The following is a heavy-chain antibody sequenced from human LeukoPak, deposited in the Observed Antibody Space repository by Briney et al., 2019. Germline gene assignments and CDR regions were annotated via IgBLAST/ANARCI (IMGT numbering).Heavy chain of an antibody. Sequence: ASVKVSCKASGYTFTSYGVSWVRQAPGQGLEWMGWISAYNGNTNYAQKFQGRVTITRNTSISTAYMELSSLRSEDTAVYYCARGSPGDAFDIWGQGTMVTVSS. J-gene: IGHJ3*02. CDR2: ISAYNGNT. V-gene: IGHV1-18*01. CDR3: ARGSPGDAFDI. CDR1: GYTFTSYG.